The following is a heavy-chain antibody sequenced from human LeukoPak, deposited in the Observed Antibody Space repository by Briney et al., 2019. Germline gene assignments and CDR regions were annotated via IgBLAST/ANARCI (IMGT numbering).Heavy chain of an antibody. D-gene: IGHD1-26*01. CDR1: GYTFTGYY. V-gene: IGHV1-2*06. CDR3: ARGPWSGSYMVY. J-gene: IGHJ4*02. CDR2: INPNSGGT. Sequence: ASVKVSCKASGYTFTGYYMHWVRQAPGQGLEWMGRINPNSGGTNYAQKFRGRVTMTRDTSISTAYMELSRLRSDDTAVYYCARGPWSGSYMVYWGQGTLVTVSS.